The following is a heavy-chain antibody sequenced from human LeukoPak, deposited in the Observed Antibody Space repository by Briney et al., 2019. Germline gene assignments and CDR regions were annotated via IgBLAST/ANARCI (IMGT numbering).Heavy chain of an antibody. CDR3: ARDPEYSNGWVFDY. CDR1: GFTFSNYG. Sequence: PGGSLRLSCAASGFTFSNYGMHWVRQAPGKGLDWVAFIRPDGSNKYYADSVKGRFTFSRDNSKNTLFLEMNNLRADDTAVYFCARDPEYSNGWVFDYWGQGALVTVSS. J-gene: IGHJ4*02. CDR2: IRPDGSNK. V-gene: IGHV3-30*02. D-gene: IGHD6-19*01.